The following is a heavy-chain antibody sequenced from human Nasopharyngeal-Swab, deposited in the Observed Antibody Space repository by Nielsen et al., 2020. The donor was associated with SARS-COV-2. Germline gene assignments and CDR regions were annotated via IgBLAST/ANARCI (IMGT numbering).Heavy chain of an antibody. J-gene: IGHJ4*02. CDR1: GGSFSGYY. CDR3: ARGGVAAAGTDY. CDR2: INHSGST. D-gene: IGHD6-13*01. Sequence: SQTLSLTCAVYGGSFSGYYWSWIRQPPGKGLEWIGEINHSGSTNYNPSLKSRVTISVDTSKNQFSLKLSSVTAADTAVYYCARGGVAAAGTDYCGQGTLVTVSS. V-gene: IGHV4-34*01.